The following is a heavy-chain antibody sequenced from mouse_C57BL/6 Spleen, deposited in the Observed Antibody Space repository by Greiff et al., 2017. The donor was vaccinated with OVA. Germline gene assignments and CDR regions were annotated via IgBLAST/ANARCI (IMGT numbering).Heavy chain of an antibody. D-gene: IGHD2-4*01. CDR2: IYPGDGDT. J-gene: IGHJ3*01. V-gene: IGHV1-82*01. Sequence: VQLQQSGPELVKPGASVKISCKASGYAFSSSWMNWVKQRPGKGLEWIGRIYPGDGDTNYNGKFKGKATLTADKSSSTAYMQLSSLTSEDSAVYFCARHYDYDAAWFAYWGQGTLVTVSA. CDR1: GYAFSSSW. CDR3: ARHYDYDAAWFAY.